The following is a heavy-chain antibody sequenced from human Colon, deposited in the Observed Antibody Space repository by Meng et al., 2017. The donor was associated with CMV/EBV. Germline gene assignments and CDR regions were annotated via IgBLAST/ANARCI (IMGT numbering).Heavy chain of an antibody. Sequence: GGSLRLSCAASGFTFDSYAMTWVRQAPGKGLEWVSLIYSGVSRTYYADSVRGRFTISRDDSKNTLYLQMNSLRAEDTAIYYCAKPQGYHSYYYQYRMDVWGRGTAVTVSS. J-gene: IGHJ6*02. CDR1: GFTFDSYA. D-gene: IGHD2-2*01. CDR3: AKPQGYHSYYYQYRMDV. V-gene: IGHV3-23*03. CDR2: IYSGVSRT.